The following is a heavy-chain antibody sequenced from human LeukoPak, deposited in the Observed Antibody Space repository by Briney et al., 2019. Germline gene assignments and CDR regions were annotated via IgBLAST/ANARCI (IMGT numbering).Heavy chain of an antibody. V-gene: IGHV3-7*01. CDR3: ARETPRRGETRDGYR. J-gene: IGHJ4*02. D-gene: IGHD5-24*01. CDR1: GFTFSSYA. Sequence: GGSLRLSCAASGFTFSSYAMSWVRQAPGKGLECLANIKQDGSETYYADSVKGRFTISRDNAKNSLYLQMNSLRAEDTAVYYCARETPRRGETRDGYRWGQGTLVTVSS. CDR2: IKQDGSET.